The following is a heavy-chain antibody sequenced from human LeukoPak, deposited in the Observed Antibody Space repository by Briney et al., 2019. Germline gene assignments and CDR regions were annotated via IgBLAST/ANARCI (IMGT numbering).Heavy chain of an antibody. CDR3: ARGYDYGFDY. CDR2: ITGSSSNI. CDR1: GFTFSSYS. V-gene: IGHV3-48*02. Sequence: PGGSLRLSCAASGFTFSSYSMNWVRQAPGKGLEWVSYITGSSSNIYYADSVKGRFTISRDNARNSLYLQMNSLRDEDTAVYYCARGYDYGFDYWGQGSLVTVSS. D-gene: IGHD4-17*01. J-gene: IGHJ4*02.